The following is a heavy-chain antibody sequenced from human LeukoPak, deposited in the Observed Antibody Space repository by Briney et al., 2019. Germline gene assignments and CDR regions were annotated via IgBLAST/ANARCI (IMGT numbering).Heavy chain of an antibody. CDR3: ASYDSSAGY. Sequence: ASVKVSCKASGYTFTAYYMHRVRQAPGQGLEWMGWINPNSGVKYAQKFQGRVTMTRDTSISTAYMELTRLRSDDTAVYYCASYDSSAGYWGQGTLVTVSS. CDR1: GYTFTAYY. CDR2: INPNSGV. J-gene: IGHJ4*02. D-gene: IGHD3-22*01. V-gene: IGHV1-2*02.